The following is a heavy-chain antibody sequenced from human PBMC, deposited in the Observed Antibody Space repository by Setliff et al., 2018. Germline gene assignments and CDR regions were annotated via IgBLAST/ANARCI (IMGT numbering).Heavy chain of an antibody. CDR1: GGSISPHY. CDR2: IFHTGST. CDR3: ARHKSNGSGSYPSLYMDV. J-gene: IGHJ6*03. Sequence: SETLSLTCTVSGGSISPHYWIWIRQSPGKGLEWIGYIFHTGSTNYNPSLKSRVTMSVDTSKNQISLKLSSLTAADTAVYYCARHKSNGSGSYPSLYMDVWGKGIMVTVSS. D-gene: IGHD3-10*01. V-gene: IGHV4-59*08.